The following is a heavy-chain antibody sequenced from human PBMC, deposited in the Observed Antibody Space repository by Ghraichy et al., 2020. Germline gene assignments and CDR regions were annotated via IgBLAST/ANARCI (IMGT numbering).Heavy chain of an antibody. J-gene: IGHJ4*02. Sequence: GESLNISCAASGFIFSIHSMKWVRQAPGKGLEWVASITAGSSSIYYADSVKGRFTIFRDNAQKSLFLQMNSLRGDDTGVYYCASDGYCNGADCTTFDHWGQGTLVNVSS. CDR1: GFIFSIHS. V-gene: IGHV3-21*01. D-gene: IGHD5-12*01. CDR3: ASDGYCNGADCTTFDH. CDR2: ITAGSSSI.